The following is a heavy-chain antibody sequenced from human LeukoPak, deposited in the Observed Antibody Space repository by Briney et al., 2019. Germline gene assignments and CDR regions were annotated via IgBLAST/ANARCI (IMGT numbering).Heavy chain of an antibody. J-gene: IGHJ4*02. Sequence: XSCKGSGYNFITYWIAWVRQVPGKGREWMGIIYSGDSDIRYSPSFQGQVTISADKSTSTAYLQWSSLKASDTAMYYCARRDYYDNSGYSYWGQGTLVTVSS. V-gene: IGHV5-51*01. D-gene: IGHD3-22*01. CDR2: IYSGDSDI. CDR3: ARRDYYDNSGYSY. CDR1: GYNFITYW.